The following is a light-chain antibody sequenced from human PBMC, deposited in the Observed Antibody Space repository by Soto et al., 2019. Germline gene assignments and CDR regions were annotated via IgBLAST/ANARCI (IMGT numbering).Light chain of an antibody. Sequence: DIVLTQSPGTLSLSPGERATLSCRASESVSSTYLAWYQQKPGQAPRLLIYGASSRPTDMPGRFSGSGSGTDFALTISRLEPEDFAVYFCQQYGGSPQTFGRGTKLEIK. CDR2: GAS. CDR1: ESVSSTY. V-gene: IGKV3-20*01. CDR3: QQYGGSPQT. J-gene: IGKJ2*01.